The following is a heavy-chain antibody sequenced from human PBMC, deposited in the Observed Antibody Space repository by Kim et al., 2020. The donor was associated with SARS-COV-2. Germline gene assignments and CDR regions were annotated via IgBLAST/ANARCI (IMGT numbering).Heavy chain of an antibody. CDR3: ARRMGDYHPYLDC. J-gene: IGHJ4*02. D-gene: IGHD4-17*01. V-gene: IGHV4-39*01. Sequence: YRPSMKGRATISEDTSKNQFSRELSSVTATDTAVYYCARRMGDYHPYLDCWGQGTLVTVSS.